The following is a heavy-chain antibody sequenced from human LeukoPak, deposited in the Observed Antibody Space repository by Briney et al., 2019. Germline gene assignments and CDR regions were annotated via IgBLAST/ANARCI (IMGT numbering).Heavy chain of an antibody. V-gene: IGHV4-34*01. Sequence: SETLSLTCAVYGGSFSGYYWSWIRQPPGKGLEWIGEINHSGSTNSNPSLKSRVTISVDTSKNQSSLKLSSVTAADTAVYYCAAGYSSSYYYFDYWGQGTLVTVSS. CDR2: INHSGST. CDR3: AAGYSSSYYYFDY. CDR1: GGSFSGYY. J-gene: IGHJ4*02. D-gene: IGHD6-13*01.